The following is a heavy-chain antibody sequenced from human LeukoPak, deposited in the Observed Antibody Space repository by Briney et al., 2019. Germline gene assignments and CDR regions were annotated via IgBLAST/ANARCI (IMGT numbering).Heavy chain of an antibody. V-gene: IGHV3-48*04. CDR1: GFNFSSYS. CDR3: ASRTRSGSYSSFDY. J-gene: IGHJ4*02. D-gene: IGHD3-10*01. CDR2: ISSSSSTI. Sequence: GGSLRLSCAASGFNFSSYSMNWVRQAPGRGREWVSYISSSSSTIYYADSVKGRFTISRDNAKNSLYLQMNSLRAEDAAVYYCASRTRSGSYSSFDYWGQGTLVTVSS.